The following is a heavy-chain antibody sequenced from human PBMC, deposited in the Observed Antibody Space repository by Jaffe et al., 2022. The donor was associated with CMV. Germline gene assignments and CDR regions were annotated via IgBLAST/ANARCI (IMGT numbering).Heavy chain of an antibody. V-gene: IGHV4-59*01. CDR2: IYYSGST. Sequence: QVQLQESGPGLVKPSETLSLTCTVSGGSISSYYWSWIRQPPGKGLEWIGYIYYSGSTNYNPSLKSRVTISVDTSKNQFSLKLSSVTAADTAVYYCAGGLLWFGELLDYWGQGTLVTVSS. D-gene: IGHD3-10*01. J-gene: IGHJ4*02. CDR3: AGGLLWFGELLDY. CDR1: GGSISSYY.